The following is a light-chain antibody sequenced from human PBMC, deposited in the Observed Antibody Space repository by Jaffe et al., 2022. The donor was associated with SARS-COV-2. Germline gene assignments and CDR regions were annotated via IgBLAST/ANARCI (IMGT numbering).Light chain of an antibody. CDR3: GTWDSSLTAVA. V-gene: IGLV1-51*01. CDR2: DNN. Sequence: QSVLTQPPSVSAAPGQKVTISCSGSNSNIGDNYVSWYQQFPGTAPKLLIYDNNKRPSGIPDRFSGSKSGTSATLGITGLQTGDEADYYCGTWDSSLTAVAFGGGTKLTVL. J-gene: IGLJ2*01. CDR1: NSNIGDNY.